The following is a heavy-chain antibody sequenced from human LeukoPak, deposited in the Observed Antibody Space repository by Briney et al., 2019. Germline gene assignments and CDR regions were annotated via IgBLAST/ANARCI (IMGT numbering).Heavy chain of an antibody. CDR1: GFTFRNYG. V-gene: IGHV3-21*01. CDR2: ISSTSKYI. D-gene: IGHD5-18*01. J-gene: IGHJ4*02. Sequence: GGSLRLSCAASGFTFRNYGMSWVRQAPGKGLEWVSSISSTSKYIYYADSVKGRFTISRDNAKNSLFLQMNNLRVDDSAVYYCAREYTAMAYDYWGQGNLVTVSS. CDR3: AREYTAMAYDY.